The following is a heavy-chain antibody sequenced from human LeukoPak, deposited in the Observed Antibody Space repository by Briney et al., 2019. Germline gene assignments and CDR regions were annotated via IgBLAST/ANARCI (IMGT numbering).Heavy chain of an antibody. Sequence: GGSLRLSCAASGFTFSSYWMHWVRQAPGKGLVWVSRINGDGSSTSYADSVKGRFTISRDNAKNTLYLQMNSLRAEDTAVYYCARDSGYYMDVWGKGTTVTVSS. CDR2: INGDGSST. CDR1: GFTFSSYW. J-gene: IGHJ6*03. D-gene: IGHD6-25*01. V-gene: IGHV3-74*01. CDR3: ARDSGYYMDV.